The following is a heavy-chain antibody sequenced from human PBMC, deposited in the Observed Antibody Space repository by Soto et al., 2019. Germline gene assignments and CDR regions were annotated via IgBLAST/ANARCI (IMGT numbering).Heavy chain of an antibody. CDR3: ARVARDGGGYYGPFDN. CDR1: VGSFSGYY. Sequence: SETLSLTCSVYVGSFSGYYWSWSRQPPGKGLEWIGEINHSGSTNYNPSLKSRVTISVDTSKNQFSLRLSSVTAADTAVHYCARVARDGGGYYGPFDNWGPGTLVTVSS. D-gene: IGHD3-3*01. J-gene: IGHJ4*02. CDR2: INHSGST. V-gene: IGHV4-34*01.